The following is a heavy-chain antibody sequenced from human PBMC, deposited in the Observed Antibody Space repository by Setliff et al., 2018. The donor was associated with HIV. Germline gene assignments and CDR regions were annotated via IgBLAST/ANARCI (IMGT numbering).Heavy chain of an antibody. Sequence: PSETLSLTCTVSRGSISTYYWNWIRQSPGKGLQWVGYIYMTGRTTYNPSLKSRVTMSLDTSKKHFSLKLKSVTAADTAVYYCALTGHRLLRGYMDVWGKGTTVTVSS. D-gene: IGHD2-15*01. CDR1: RGSISTYY. CDR3: ALTGHRLLRGYMDV. J-gene: IGHJ6*03. CDR2: IYMTGRT. V-gene: IGHV4-4*09.